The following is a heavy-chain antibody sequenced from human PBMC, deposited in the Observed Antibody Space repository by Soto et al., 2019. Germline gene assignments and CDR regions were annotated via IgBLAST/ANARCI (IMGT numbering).Heavy chain of an antibody. J-gene: IGHJ5*02. CDR2: ISGSGGST. V-gene: IGHV3-23*01. CDR3: AKPFVVVPAAISANPFDP. D-gene: IGHD2-2*02. CDR1: GFTFSSYA. Sequence: GGSLRLSCAASGFTFSSYAMGWVRQAPGKGLEWVSAISGSGGSTYYADSVKGRFTISRDNSKNTLYLQMNSLRAEDTAVYYCAKPFVVVPAAISANPFDPWGQGTLVTVSS.